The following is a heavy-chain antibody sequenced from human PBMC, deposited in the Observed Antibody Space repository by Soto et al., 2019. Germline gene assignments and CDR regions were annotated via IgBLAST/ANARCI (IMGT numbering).Heavy chain of an antibody. D-gene: IGHD3-10*01. J-gene: IGHJ4*02. CDR2: IYYTGST. CDR3: ARDHPGSSRFDY. V-gene: IGHV4-59*01. CDR1: GGSISTNF. Sequence: PSETLSLTCTVSGGSISTNFWSWIRQPPGKGLEWIGYIYYTGSTNYNPSLKSRVTISVDTSKNQFSLKLNSVTAADTAVYYCARDHPGSSRFDYWGQGTLVTVS.